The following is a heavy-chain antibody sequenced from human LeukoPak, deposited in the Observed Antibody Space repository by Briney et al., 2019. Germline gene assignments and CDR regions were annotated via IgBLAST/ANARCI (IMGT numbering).Heavy chain of an antibody. CDR3: ARLPTIATHVEYGMDV. V-gene: IGHV5-51*01. Sequence: GESLKVSCQGSGYSFTSYWIGWVRQMPGKGLEWRGIIYPGDSDTRYSPSFQAQVTTPADKSISTAYLQWSSLKASDTAMYYCARLPTIATHVEYGMDVWGQGTTVTVSS. CDR1: GYSFTSYW. CDR2: IYPGDSDT. D-gene: IGHD6-13*01. J-gene: IGHJ6*02.